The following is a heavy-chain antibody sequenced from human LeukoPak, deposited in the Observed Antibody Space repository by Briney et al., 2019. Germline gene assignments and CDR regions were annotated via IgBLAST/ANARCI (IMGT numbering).Heavy chain of an antibody. J-gene: IGHJ6*03. Sequence: SETLSLTCTVSGGSISSYYWSWIRQPPGKGLEWIGYIYTSGSTNYNPSLKSRATISVDTSKNQFSLKLSFVTAADTAVYYCARASSDFWSGYYYYYYMDVWGKGTTVTVSS. V-gene: IGHV4-4*09. CDR1: GGSISSYY. CDR3: ARASSDFWSGYYYYYYMDV. CDR2: IYTSGST. D-gene: IGHD3-3*01.